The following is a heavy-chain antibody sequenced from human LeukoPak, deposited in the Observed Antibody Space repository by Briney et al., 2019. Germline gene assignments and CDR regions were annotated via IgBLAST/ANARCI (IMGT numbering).Heavy chain of an antibody. CDR1: GYSFTSYR. V-gene: IGHV5-51*01. CDR3: AGAGSYGDRSFDY. Sequence: GESLKISCKASGYSFTSYRIGWVRQMPGEGLEWMGVIYPGDSDTRYGPSFQGQVSISADKSISTAYLQWSSLKASDTAMYYCAGAGSYGDRSFDYWDQGILVTVSS. J-gene: IGHJ4*02. D-gene: IGHD4-17*01. CDR2: IYPGDSDT.